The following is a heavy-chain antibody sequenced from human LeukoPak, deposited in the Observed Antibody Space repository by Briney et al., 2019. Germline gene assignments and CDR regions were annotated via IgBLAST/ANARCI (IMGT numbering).Heavy chain of an antibody. V-gene: IGHV3-53*01. CDR2: IYSGGST. D-gene: IGHD3-10*01. Sequence: GGSLRLSCAASGFTFSSNYMSWVRQAPGKGLEWVSVIYSGGSTYYADSVKGRFTISRDNSKNTLYLQMNSLRAEDTAVYYCARELWFGDPHAFDIWGQGTMVTVSS. CDR1: GFTFSSNY. J-gene: IGHJ3*02. CDR3: ARELWFGDPHAFDI.